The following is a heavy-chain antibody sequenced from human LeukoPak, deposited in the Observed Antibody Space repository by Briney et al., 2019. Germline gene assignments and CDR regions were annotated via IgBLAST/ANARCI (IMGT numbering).Heavy chain of an antibody. D-gene: IGHD3-3*01. CDR3: ARGGLRFLEWLFQTNDAFDI. J-gene: IGHJ3*02. Sequence: ASVKVSCKASGYTFTSYDINWVRQATGQGLEWMGWMNPNSGNTGYAQKFQGRVTITRNTSISTAYMELSSLRSEDTAMYYCARGGLRFLEWLFQTNDAFDIWGQGTMVTVSS. CDR2: MNPNSGNT. CDR1: GYTFTSYD. V-gene: IGHV1-8*03.